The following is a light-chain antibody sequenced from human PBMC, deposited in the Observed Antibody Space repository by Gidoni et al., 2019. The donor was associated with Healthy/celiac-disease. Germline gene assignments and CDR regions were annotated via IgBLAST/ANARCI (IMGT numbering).Light chain of an antibody. CDR2: AAS. CDR3: QQSYSTPHWT. V-gene: IGKV1-39*01. Sequence: IQMTQSPSSLSASVGDRATITCRASQSISSYLNWYQQKPGKAPKLLIYAASSLQSGVPSRFSGSGSGTDFTLTISSLQHEDFATYYCQQSYSTPHWTFGQGTKVEIK. CDR1: QSISSY. J-gene: IGKJ1*01.